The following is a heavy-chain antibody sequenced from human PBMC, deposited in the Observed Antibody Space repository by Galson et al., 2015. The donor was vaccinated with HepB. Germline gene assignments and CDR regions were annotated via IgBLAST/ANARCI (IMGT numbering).Heavy chain of an antibody. J-gene: IGHJ4*02. Sequence: SLRLSCAASGFTFSSYGMHWVRQAPGKGLEWVAVISYDGSNKYYADSVKGRFTISRDNSKNTLYLQMNSLRAEDTAVYYCAEDLGVVVAATGYWGQGTLVTVSS. D-gene: IGHD2-15*01. V-gene: IGHV3-30*18. CDR2: ISYDGSNK. CDR3: AEDLGVVVAATGY. CDR1: GFTFSSYG.